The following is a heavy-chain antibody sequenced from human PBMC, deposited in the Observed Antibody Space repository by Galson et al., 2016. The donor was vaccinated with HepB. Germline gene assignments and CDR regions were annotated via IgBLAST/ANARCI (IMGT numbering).Heavy chain of an antibody. CDR1: GFIFSSYA. CDR2: ISYDGSTK. V-gene: IGHV3-30-3*01. J-gene: IGHJ4*02. D-gene: IGHD5-12*01. Sequence: SLRLSCAASGFIFSSYAMHWVRQAPGKGLEWVAVISYDGSTKYYADSVKGRFTISRDNSKNIVYLQMNSLRAEDTALYYCARPTTRGYSGYESPFDYWGQGTVVTVSS. CDR3: ARPTTRGYSGYESPFDY.